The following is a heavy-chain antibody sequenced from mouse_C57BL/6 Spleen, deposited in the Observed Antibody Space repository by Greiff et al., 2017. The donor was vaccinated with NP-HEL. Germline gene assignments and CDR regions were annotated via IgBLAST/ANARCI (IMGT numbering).Heavy chain of an antibody. J-gene: IGHJ1*03. CDR1: GFTFSDYY. V-gene: IGHV5-16*01. CDR3: ARDPGSSRYWYFDV. Sequence: EVKLMESEGGLVQPGSSMKLSCTASGFTFSDYYMAWVRQVPEKGLEWVANINYDGSSTYYLDSLKSRFIISRDNAKNILYLQMSSLKSEDTATYYCARDPGSSRYWYFDVWGTGTTVTVSS. CDR2: INYDGSST. D-gene: IGHD1-1*01.